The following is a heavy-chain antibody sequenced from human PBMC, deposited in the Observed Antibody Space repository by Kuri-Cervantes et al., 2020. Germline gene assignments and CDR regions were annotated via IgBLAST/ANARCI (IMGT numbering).Heavy chain of an antibody. CDR2: IKSKTDGGTT. J-gene: IGHJ4*02. V-gene: IGHV3-15*01. Sequence: GGSLRLSCAASGFTFSNAWMSWVRQAPGKGPEWVGRIKSKTDGGTTDYAAPVKGRFTISRDDSKNTLYLQMNSLKTEDTAVYYCTTLTVTTGGVDYWGQGTLVTVSS. D-gene: IGHD4-17*01. CDR3: TTLTVTTGGVDY. CDR1: GFTFSNAW.